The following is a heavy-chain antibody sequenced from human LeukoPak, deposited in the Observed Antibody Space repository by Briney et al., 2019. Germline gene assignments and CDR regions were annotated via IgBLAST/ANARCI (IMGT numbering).Heavy chain of an antibody. CDR2: IKKDGSEK. J-gene: IGHJ4*02. Sequence: PGGSLRLSCAASGSTFSSYWMSWVRQAPGKGLEWVANIKKDGSEKYYVDSVKGRFTISRDNAKNSLYLQMNSLRGEDTAVYYCAGEGWEERYFDYWGQGTLVTVSS. CDR3: AGEGWEERYFDY. D-gene: IGHD1-26*01. CDR1: GSTFSSYW. V-gene: IGHV3-7*01.